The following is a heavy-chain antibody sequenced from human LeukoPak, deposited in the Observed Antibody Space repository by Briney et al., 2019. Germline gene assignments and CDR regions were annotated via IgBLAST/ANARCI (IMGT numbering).Heavy chain of an antibody. D-gene: IGHD1/OR15-1a*01. J-gene: IGHJ4*02. V-gene: IGHV3-30*04. CDR3: AREWGLAGTIDY. CDR2: ISYDGSNK. CDR1: GFTFSSYA. Sequence: PGGSLRLSCAASGFTFSSYAMHWVRQAPGKGLEWVAVISYDGSNKYYADSVKGRFTISRDNSKNTLHLQMNSLRAEDTAVYYCAREWGLAGTIDYWGQGTLVTVSS.